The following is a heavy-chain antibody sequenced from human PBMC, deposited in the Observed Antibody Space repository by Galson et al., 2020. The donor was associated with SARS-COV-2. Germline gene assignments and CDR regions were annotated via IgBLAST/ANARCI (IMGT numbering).Heavy chain of an antibody. V-gene: IGHV4-34*01. CDR3: ARFGTTTVAQGFDY. Sequence: SETLSLTCAVYGGSFSGYSWSWIRQPPGKGLEWIGEINHSGSTNYNPSLKSRVTISVDTSKNQFSLKLSSVTAADTAVYYCARFGTTTVAQGFDYWGQGTLVTVSS. CDR1: GGSFSGYS. D-gene: IGHD4-17*01. J-gene: IGHJ4*02. CDR2: INHSGST.